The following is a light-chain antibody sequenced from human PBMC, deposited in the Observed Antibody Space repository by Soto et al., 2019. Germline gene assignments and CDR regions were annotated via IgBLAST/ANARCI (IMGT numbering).Light chain of an antibody. Sequence: DIQLTQSPSFLSASVGDRVTITCRASQGISSYLAWYQQKPGKAPKLLIYAASTLQSGVPPRFSGSGSGTEFTLTISSLQPEDFATYSCQQLNSYPWTFGQGTKVEIK. CDR1: QGISSY. J-gene: IGKJ1*01. V-gene: IGKV1-9*01. CDR2: AAS. CDR3: QQLNSYPWT.